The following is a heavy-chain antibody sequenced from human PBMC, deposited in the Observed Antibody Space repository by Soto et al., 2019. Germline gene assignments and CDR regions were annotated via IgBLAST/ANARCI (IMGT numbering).Heavy chain of an antibody. Sequence: LRLSCAASGFTFSSYAMSWVRQAPGKGLEWVSAISGSGGSTYYADSVKGRFTISRDNSKNTLYLQMNSLRAEDTAVYYCASVVPEVIGAFDIWGQGTMVTVSS. D-gene: IGHD3-22*01. CDR3: ASVVPEVIGAFDI. J-gene: IGHJ3*02. CDR2: ISGSGGST. V-gene: IGHV3-23*01. CDR1: GFTFSSYA.